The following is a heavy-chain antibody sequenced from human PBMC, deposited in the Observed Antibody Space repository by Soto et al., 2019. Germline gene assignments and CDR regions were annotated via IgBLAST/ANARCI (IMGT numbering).Heavy chain of an antibody. Sequence: GGSLRLSCAASGFTFSSYVMHWVRQAPGKGLEWVAVISYDGSNKYYADSVKGRFTISRDNSKNTLYLQMNSLRAEDTAVYYCAKDRESYGDYDYYYGMDVWGQGTTVTVSS. CDR2: ISYDGSNK. CDR1: GFTFSSYV. V-gene: IGHV3-30*18. D-gene: IGHD4-17*01. J-gene: IGHJ6*02. CDR3: AKDRESYGDYDYYYGMDV.